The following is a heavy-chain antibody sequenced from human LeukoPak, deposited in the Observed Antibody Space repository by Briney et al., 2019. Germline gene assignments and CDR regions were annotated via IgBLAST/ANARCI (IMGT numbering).Heavy chain of an antibody. Sequence: ASVKVSCKASGYSFTSYGISWVRQAPGQGLEWMGWISAYNGNTNYAQKLQGRVTMTTDTSTSTAYMELRSLRSDDTAVYYCARAPVAWNFIWFDPWGQGTLVTVSS. V-gene: IGHV1-18*01. CDR2: ISAYNGNT. CDR3: ARAPVAWNFIWFDP. CDR1: GYSFTSYG. J-gene: IGHJ5*02. D-gene: IGHD1-7*01.